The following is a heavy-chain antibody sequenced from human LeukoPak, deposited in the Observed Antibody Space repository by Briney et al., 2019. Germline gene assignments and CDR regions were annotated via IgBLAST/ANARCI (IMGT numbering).Heavy chain of an antibody. J-gene: IGHJ4*02. CDR1: GFTFSSYS. CDR3: ARLVGDRTIYDY. Sequence: GGSLRLSCAASGFTFSSYSMNWVRQAPGKGLEWVSSISSGSSYIYYADSVKGRFTISRDNAKNSLYLQMNSLGVEDTAVYYCARLVGDRTIYDYWGQGALVTVSS. CDR2: ISSGSSYI. V-gene: IGHV3-21*06. D-gene: IGHD1-26*01.